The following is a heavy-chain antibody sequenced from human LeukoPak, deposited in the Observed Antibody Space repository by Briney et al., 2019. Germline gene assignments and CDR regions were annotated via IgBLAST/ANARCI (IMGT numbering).Heavy chain of an antibody. V-gene: IGHV3-15*01. CDR1: GFTFSNAW. Sequence: GGSLRLSCAASGFTFSNAWMSWVRQAPGKGLEWVGRIKSKTDGGTTDYAAPVKGRFTISRDDSKNTLYLQMNSLKTEDTAVYYCTTVPPATYYDYLWGSYRYPETHWGQGTLVTVSS. D-gene: IGHD3-16*02. CDR2: IKSKTDGGTT. CDR3: TTVPPATYYDYLWGSYRYPETH. J-gene: IGHJ4*02.